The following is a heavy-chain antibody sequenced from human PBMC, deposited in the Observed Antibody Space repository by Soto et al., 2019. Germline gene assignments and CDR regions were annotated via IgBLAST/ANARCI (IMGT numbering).Heavy chain of an antibody. CDR1: GFTFSSYA. V-gene: IGHV3-23*01. Sequence: GSLRLSCAASGFTFSSYAMNWVRQAPGKGLEWVSGITSSGGHTYYADSVKGRFTISRDNSKSTLFLQMNSLRAEDTAIYYCAKHFKWNAVIWGQGTLVTVSS. D-gene: IGHD1-1*01. CDR3: AKHFKWNAVI. CDR2: ITSSGGHT. J-gene: IGHJ4*02.